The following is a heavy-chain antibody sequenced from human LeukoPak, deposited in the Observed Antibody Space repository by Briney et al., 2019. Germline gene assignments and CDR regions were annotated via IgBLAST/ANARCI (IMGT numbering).Heavy chain of an antibody. D-gene: IGHD3-22*01. CDR2: IYPGDSDT. Sequence: GESLKISCKGSGYSFTSYWIAWVRQMPRKGLEWMGIIYPGDSDTRYSPSFQGQVTISADKSISTAYLHWSSLKASDTAMYYCARRYYYDSSGYYPPYVDYWGQGTLVTVSS. CDR3: ARRYYYDSSGYYPPYVDY. J-gene: IGHJ4*02. V-gene: IGHV5-51*01. CDR1: GYSFTSYW.